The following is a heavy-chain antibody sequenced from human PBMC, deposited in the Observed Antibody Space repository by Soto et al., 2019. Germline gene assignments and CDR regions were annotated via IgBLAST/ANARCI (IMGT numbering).Heavy chain of an antibody. D-gene: IGHD6-13*01. J-gene: IGHJ6*02. Sequence: VKVSCKASGGTFSSYAISWVRQAPGQGLEWMGGIIPIFGTANYAQKFQGRVTITADESTSTAYMELSSLRSEDTAVYYCARVRYSSSWYLTPAYYYYGMDVWGQGTTVTVSS. CDR3: ARVRYSSSWYLTPAYYYYGMDV. CDR1: GGTFSSYA. CDR2: IIPIFGTA. V-gene: IGHV1-69*01.